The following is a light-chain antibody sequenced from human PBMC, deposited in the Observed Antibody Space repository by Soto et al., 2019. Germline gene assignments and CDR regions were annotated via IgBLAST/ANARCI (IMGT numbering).Light chain of an antibody. V-gene: IGKV3-15*01. J-gene: IGKJ1*01. Sequence: EIVMTQSPATLSVSKGERATLSCRASQSVSSNLAWYQQKPGQAPRLLIYGASTRATGIPARFSGSGSGTEFTLTISSLQSEDFAVYYCQQYNNWPPTFGQGTKVAIK. CDR2: GAS. CDR3: QQYNNWPPT. CDR1: QSVSSN.